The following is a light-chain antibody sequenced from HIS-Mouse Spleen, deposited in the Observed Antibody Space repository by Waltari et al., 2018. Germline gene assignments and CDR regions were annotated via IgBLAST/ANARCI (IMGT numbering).Light chain of an antibody. Sequence: EIVLTQSPATLSSSPGERATLSCRASQSVSSYLAWYQRKPGQAPRLLIYDASNRATGIPARFSGSGSGTDFTLTISSLEPEDFAVYYCQQRSNWPRLTFGGGTKVEIK. CDR3: QQRSNWPRLT. V-gene: IGKV3-11*01. J-gene: IGKJ4*01. CDR2: DAS. CDR1: QSVSSY.